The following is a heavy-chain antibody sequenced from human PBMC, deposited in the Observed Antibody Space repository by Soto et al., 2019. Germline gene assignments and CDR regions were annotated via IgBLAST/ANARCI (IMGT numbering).Heavy chain of an antibody. CDR2: IYYSGST. CDR1: GGSISSGDYY. J-gene: IGHJ6*02. V-gene: IGHV4-30-4*01. CDR3: ARVRRRDQNYYYYGMDV. Sequence: PSETLSLTCTVSGGSISSGDYYWSWIRHPPGKGLEWIGYIYYSGSTYYNPSLKSRVTISVDTSKNQFSLKLSSVTAADTAVYYCARVRRRDQNYYYYGMDVWGQGTTVTLSS.